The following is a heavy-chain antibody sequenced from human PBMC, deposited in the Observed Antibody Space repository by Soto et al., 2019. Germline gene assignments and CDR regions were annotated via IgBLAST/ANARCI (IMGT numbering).Heavy chain of an antibody. CDR2: IIPILGTA. V-gene: IGHV1-69*13. D-gene: IGHD2-2*01. Sequence: SVKVSCKASGGTFSSYAISLVRQAPRQGLEWMGGIIPILGTANYAQKSQGRVTITADESTSTAYMELSSLRSEDTAVYYCARERVVPAAMVRPDYYYGMDVWGQGTTVTVSS. CDR3: ARERVVPAAMVRPDYYYGMDV. J-gene: IGHJ6*02. CDR1: GGTFSSYA.